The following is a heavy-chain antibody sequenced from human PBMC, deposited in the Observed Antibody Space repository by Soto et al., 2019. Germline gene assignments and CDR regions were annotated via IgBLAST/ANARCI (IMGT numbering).Heavy chain of an antibody. Sequence: ASVKVSCKASGGTFSSYAISWVRQAPGQGLEWMGGIIPIFGTANYAQKFQGRVTITADESTSTAYMELSSRRSEDTAVYYCASVYYSSSWYSRHYYYYGMDVWGQGTTVTVSS. V-gene: IGHV1-69*13. D-gene: IGHD6-13*01. CDR2: IIPIFGTA. CDR3: ASVYYSSSWYSRHYYYYGMDV. CDR1: GGTFSSYA. J-gene: IGHJ6*02.